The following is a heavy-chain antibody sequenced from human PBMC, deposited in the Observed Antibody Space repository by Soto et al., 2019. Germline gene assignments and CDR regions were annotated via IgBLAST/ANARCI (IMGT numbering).Heavy chain of an antibody. CDR2: IYSRGST. J-gene: IGHJ5*02. CDR3: ARGQRFCDWFDT. CDR1: GGAISTYY. V-gene: IGHV4-4*07. Sequence: QVHLQESGPGLVKPSETLSLTCTVSGGAISTYYWTWIRQPAGKGLAWIGRIYSRGSTKYNPSLLSRVTMSLDTSNTQFSLRLTSVTAADTAVYYCARGQRFCDWFDTLGQGTLVTVSS. D-gene: IGHD3-3*01.